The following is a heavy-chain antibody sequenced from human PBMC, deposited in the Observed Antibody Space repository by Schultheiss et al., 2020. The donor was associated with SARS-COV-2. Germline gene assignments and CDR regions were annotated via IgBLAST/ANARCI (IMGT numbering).Heavy chain of an antibody. CDR2: IIPIFGTA. D-gene: IGHD6-19*01. J-gene: IGHJ5*02. CDR3: ARVAARWGSGLFWFDP. Sequence: SVKVSCKASGGTFSSYAISWVRQAPGQGLEWMGGIIPIFGTANYAQKFQGRVTITADESTSTAYMELSSLRSDDTAVYYCARVAARWGSGLFWFDPWGQGTLVTVSS. V-gene: IGHV1-69*13. CDR1: GGTFSSYA.